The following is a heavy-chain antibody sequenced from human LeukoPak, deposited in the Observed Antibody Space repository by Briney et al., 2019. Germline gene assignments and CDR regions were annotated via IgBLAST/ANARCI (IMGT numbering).Heavy chain of an antibody. CDR2: ISGSGGST. CDR3: AKVRPYGSGAFDI. J-gene: IGHJ3*02. D-gene: IGHD3-3*01. CDR1: GFTFSSYA. V-gene: IGHV3-23*01. Sequence: PGGSLRLSCAASGFTFSSYAMSWVRQAPGKGLEWVSAISGSGGSTYYADPVKGRFTNSRDNSKNPLYLQMNSLRAEDTAVYYCAKVRPYGSGAFDIWGQGTMVTVSS.